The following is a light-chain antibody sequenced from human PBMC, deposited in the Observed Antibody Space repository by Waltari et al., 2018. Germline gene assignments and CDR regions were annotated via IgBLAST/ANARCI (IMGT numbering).Light chain of an antibody. CDR3: QQRSNWPPT. J-gene: IGKJ1*01. Sequence: EIVLTQSPATRSLSPGERVPLSCRASQSVSSSLAWYQQKPGQAPRLLFPAVSNRATGIPARFSVSGSGTDFTLTISSLEAEDFAVYYCQQRSNWPPTFGQGTKVEIK. CDR1: QSVSSS. V-gene: IGKV3-11*01. CDR2: AVS.